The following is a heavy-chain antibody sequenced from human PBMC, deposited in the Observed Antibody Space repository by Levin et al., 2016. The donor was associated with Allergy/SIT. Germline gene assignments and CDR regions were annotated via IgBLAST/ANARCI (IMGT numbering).Heavy chain of an antibody. Sequence: WVRQAPGQGLEWMGRIIPILGIANYSPSLQSRVSMSVDTSKNQFSLKLSSVTAADTAVYYCVRDGIGSNIAARYFDYWGQGILVTVSS. V-gene: IGHV4-34*09. J-gene: IGHJ4*02. D-gene: IGHD6-6*01. CDR2: IIPILGIA. CDR3: VRDGIGSNIAARYFDY.